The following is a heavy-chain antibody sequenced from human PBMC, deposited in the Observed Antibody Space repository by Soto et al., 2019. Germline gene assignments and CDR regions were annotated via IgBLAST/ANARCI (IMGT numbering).Heavy chain of an antibody. V-gene: IGHV1-69*08. D-gene: IGHD5-18*01. CDR2: IIPILGIA. J-gene: IGHJ4*02. Sequence: QVQLVQSGAEVKKPGSSVKVSCKASGGTFSSYTISWVRQAPGQGLEWMGRIIPILGIANYAQKFQGRVTITADKSTSTAYMELSSLRSEDTAVYYCAREPSHGYRYGHFDYWGQGTLVTVSS. CDR1: GGTFSSYT. CDR3: AREPSHGYRYGHFDY.